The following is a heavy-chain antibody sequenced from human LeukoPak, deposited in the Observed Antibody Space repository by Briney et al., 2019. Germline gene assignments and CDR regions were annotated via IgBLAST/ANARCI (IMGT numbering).Heavy chain of an antibody. CDR3: ARAHYDSSGYWYDY. Sequence: PSETLSLTCTVSGGSISSYYWSWIRQPPGKGLEWIGYIYYSGSTNYNPSLKSRVTISVDTSKNQFSLKLSSVTAADTAVYYCARAHYDSSGYWYDYWGQGTLVTVSS. V-gene: IGHV4-59*12. D-gene: IGHD3-22*01. J-gene: IGHJ4*02. CDR2: IYYSGST. CDR1: GGSISSYY.